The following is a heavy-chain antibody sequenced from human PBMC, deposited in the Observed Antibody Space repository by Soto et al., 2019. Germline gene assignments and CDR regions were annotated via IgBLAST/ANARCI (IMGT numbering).Heavy chain of an antibody. J-gene: IGHJ6*02. D-gene: IGHD2-15*01. CDR2: ISSSSSYI. V-gene: IGHV3-21*01. Sequence: GGSLRLSCAASGFTFSSYSMNWVRQAPGKGLEWVSSISSSSSYIYYADSVKGRFTISRDNAKNSLYLQMNSLRAEDTAVYYCARDWALMRGTPYGMDVWGQGTTVTVSS. CDR3: ARDWALMRGTPYGMDV. CDR1: GFTFSSYS.